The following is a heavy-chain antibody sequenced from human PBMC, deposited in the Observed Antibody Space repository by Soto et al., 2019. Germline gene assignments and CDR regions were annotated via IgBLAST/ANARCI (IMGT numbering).Heavy chain of an antibody. Sequence: EVQLVESGGGLVQPGGSLRLSCAASGFTFSDYWMSWVRQAPGTGLEWVATIKEDGSEKYYVDSVKGRFTISRDNAKNSLDLQLKSLRAQDTAVYYCARDREWAPSQEGFNYWGQGPLVTVSS. J-gene: IGHJ4*02. CDR2: IKEDGSEK. CDR1: GFTFSDYW. V-gene: IGHV3-7*03. D-gene: IGHD3-3*01. CDR3: ARDREWAPSQEGFNY.